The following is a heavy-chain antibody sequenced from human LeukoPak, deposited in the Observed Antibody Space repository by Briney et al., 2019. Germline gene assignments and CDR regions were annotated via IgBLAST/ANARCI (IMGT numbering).Heavy chain of an antibody. J-gene: IGHJ3*02. CDR2: IYSGGST. CDR1: GFTVSGNY. V-gene: IGHV3-53*01. CDR3: AGGILGYYDLGI. Sequence: PGGSLTLSCAASGFTVSGNYMTWVRQAPGKGLEWVSLIYSGGSTYYADSVKGRFTISRDNSKNTLYLQMNSLRAEDTAVYYCAGGILGYYDLGIWGQGTMVTLSS. D-gene: IGHD3-22*01.